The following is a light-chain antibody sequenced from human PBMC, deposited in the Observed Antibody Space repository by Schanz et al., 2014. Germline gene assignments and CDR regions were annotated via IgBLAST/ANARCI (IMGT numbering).Light chain of an antibody. CDR2: EVS. J-gene: IGLJ2*01. CDR3: SSYAGSSTFVV. CDR1: SSDVGGYNY. V-gene: IGLV2-14*01. Sequence: QSVLTQPASVSGSPGQSITISCTGTSSDVGGYNYVSWYQQHPGKAPKLMIYEVSKRPSGVPDRFSGSKSGNTASLTISGLQAEDEADYYCSSYAGSSTFVVFGGGTKLTVL.